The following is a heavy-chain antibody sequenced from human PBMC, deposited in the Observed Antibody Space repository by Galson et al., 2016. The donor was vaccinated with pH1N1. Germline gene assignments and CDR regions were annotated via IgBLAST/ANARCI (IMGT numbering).Heavy chain of an antibody. CDR3: VKLDSSGYYYGRFDS. V-gene: IGHV3-23*01. J-gene: IGHJ4*02. D-gene: IGHD3-22*01. CDR2: ISASGAST. Sequence: SLRLSCAASGFTFNIFAMSWVRQAPGKGPEWVSSISASGASTNYADPVKGRFTISRDNSKNTLYLQTNSLRAEDTAIYYCVKLDSSGYYYGRFDSRGQGTLVPVSS. CDR1: GFTFNIFA.